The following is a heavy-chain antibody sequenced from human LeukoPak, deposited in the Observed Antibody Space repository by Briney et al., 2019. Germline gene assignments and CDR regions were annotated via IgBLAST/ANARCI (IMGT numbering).Heavy chain of an antibody. CDR2: IWYDGSNK. V-gene: IGHV3-33*06. J-gene: IGHJ6*03. CDR1: GFTFSSYG. CDR3: AKNERDFYYYYTDV. Sequence: GGSLRLSCAASGFTFSSYGMHWVRQAPGKGLEWVAVIWYDGSNKYYADSVKGRFTISRDNSKNTLYLQMNSLRAEDTAVYYCAKNERDFYYYYTDVWGKGTTVTVSS.